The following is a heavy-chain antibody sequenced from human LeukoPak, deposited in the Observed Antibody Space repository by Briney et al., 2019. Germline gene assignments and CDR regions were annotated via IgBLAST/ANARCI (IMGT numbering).Heavy chain of an antibody. V-gene: IGHV3-23*01. CDR1: GFTFSSYA. J-gene: IGHJ4*02. D-gene: IGHD2-2*01. CDR3: AKGTLGSCSGATCYDFDY. CDR2: IIGSGRDT. Sequence: GGSRRLSCAASGFTFSSYAMNWVRQAPGKRLEWVSSIIGSGRDTYYADSVKGRITISRDNSKNTLYLQMNSLRAEDTALYYCAKGTLGSCSGATCYDFDYWGQGTLVTVSS.